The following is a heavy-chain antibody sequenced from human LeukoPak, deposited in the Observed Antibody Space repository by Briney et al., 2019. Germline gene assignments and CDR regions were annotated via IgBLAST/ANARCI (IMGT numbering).Heavy chain of an antibody. CDR1: GGSISSYY. CDR2: IYYSGST. J-gene: IGHJ4*02. Sequence: SETLSLTCTVSGGSISSYYWSWIRQPPGKGLEWIGYIYYSGSTNYNPSLKSRVTISVDTPKNQFSLKLSSVTAADTAVYYCGRATTGHYDSGGYRLKRFDYWGQGTLVTVSS. D-gene: IGHD3-22*01. CDR3: GRATTGHYDSGGYRLKRFDY. V-gene: IGHV4-59*01.